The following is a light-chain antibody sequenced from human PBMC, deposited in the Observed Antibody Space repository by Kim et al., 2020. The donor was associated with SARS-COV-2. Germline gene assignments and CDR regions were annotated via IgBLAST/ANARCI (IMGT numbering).Light chain of an antibody. CDR1: QSVSSW. V-gene: IGKV1-5*03. Sequence: SASVGDRVTITCRASQSVSSWLAWYQQKPGKAPKLLIYKASNLEYGVPSRFSGSGSGTEFSLTISGLQPDDSAIYYCQHFNNYPYTFGQGTKLEIK. CDR2: KAS. CDR3: QHFNNYPYT. J-gene: IGKJ2*01.